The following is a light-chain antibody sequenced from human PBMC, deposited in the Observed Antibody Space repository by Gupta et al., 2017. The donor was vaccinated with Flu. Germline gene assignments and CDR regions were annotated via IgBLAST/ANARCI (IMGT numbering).Light chain of an antibody. CDR1: QSVSRNY. V-gene: IGKV3-20*01. Sequence: GTLSLSPGEGATLSCMARQSVSRNYLAWYQQKSGQAPRLLIYGASSRAAAFPDRFSGSGSGTDFTLTISILDLEDFAVYYCQRDGSSPTTFGHGTKAEL. CDR2: GAS. J-gene: IGKJ2*01. CDR3: QRDGSSPTT.